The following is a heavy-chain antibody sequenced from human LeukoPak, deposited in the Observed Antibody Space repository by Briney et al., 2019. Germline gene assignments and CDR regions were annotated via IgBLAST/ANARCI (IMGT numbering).Heavy chain of an antibody. CDR1: GFTFSSYA. CDR3: AGSGSYYDAFDI. D-gene: IGHD1-26*01. V-gene: IGHV3-23*01. CDR2: ISGSGGST. Sequence: GGSLRLSCAASGFTFSSYAMSWVRQAPGKGVERVSAISGSGGSTYYADSVKGRFTISRDNSKNTLYLQMNSLRAEDTAVYYCAGSGSYYDAFDIWGQGTMVTVSS. J-gene: IGHJ3*02.